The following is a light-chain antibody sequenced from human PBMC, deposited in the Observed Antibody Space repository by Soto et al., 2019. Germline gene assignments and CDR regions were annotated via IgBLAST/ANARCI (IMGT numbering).Light chain of an antibody. CDR1: QSVSSAF. J-gene: IGKJ2*01. CDR2: GIS. CDR3: QQYSTLPHT. V-gene: IGKV3-20*01. Sequence: ESVLTQSPGTLSLSPGERATLSCRASQSVSSAFFAWYQQKPGQAPRLLIYGISNRATGIPDRFSGSGSETDFTLTISRLEPEDFVVYFCQQYSTLPHTFGQGTKLEVK.